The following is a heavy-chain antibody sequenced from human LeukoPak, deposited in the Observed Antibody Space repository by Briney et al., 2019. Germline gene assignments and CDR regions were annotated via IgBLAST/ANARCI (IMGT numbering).Heavy chain of an antibody. CDR1: GGTFSSYA. J-gene: IGHJ4*02. V-gene: IGHV1-69*05. Sequence: SVKVSCKAPGGTFSSYAISWVRQAPGQGLEWMGGIIPIFGTANYAQKFQGRVTITTDESTRTAYMELSSLRSEDTAVYYCARTAETIYYYDSSGYEPTFDYWGQGTLVTVSS. D-gene: IGHD3-22*01. CDR2: IIPIFGTA. CDR3: ARTAETIYYYDSSGYEPTFDY.